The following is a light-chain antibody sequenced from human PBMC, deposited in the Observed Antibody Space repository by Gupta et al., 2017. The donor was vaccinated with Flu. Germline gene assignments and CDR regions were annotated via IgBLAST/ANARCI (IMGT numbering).Light chain of an antibody. V-gene: IGLV3-21*03. CDR3: QVWDSSSDHPGV. CDR1: NIGSKS. J-gene: IGLJ2*01. CDR2: DDS. Sequence: SYVLTQAPPVSGAPGKTARITCGGNNIGSKSVHWYQQKPGQAPVLVVYDDSDRPSGIPERCSGSNSGNTATLTISRVEAGDEADYYCQVWDSSSDHPGVFGGGTKLTVL.